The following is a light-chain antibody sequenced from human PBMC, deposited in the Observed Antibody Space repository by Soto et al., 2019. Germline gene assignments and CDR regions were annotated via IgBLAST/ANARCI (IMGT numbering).Light chain of an antibody. V-gene: IGLV2-14*01. J-gene: IGLJ1*01. CDR2: EVS. CDR3: SSYTSSTAYV. CDR1: SSDVGGYNY. Sequence: HSVLTQPASVSGSPGQSITISCTGTSSDVGGYNYVSWYQLHPGKAPKLMVYEVSNRPSGVSNRFSGSKSGNTASLTISGLQAEGEADYYCSSYTSSTAYVFGTGTKVTVL.